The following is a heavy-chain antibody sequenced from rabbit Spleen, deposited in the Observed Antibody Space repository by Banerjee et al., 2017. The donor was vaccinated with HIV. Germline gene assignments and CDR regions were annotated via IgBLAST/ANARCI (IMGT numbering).Heavy chain of an antibody. CDR2: INASTGKP. CDR3: ARSPWSGAADGAYALNL. V-gene: IGHV1S45*01. D-gene: IGHD6-1*01. CDR1: GFSFSDRDV. J-gene: IGHJ4*01. Sequence: QEQLVESGGGLVQPEGSLTLTCKASGFSFSDRDVMCWVCQAPGKGLQWVACINASTGKPVYATWASGRFTISRTSSTTVTLRMTSLTAADRATYFCARSPWSGAADGAYALNLWGPGTLVTVS.